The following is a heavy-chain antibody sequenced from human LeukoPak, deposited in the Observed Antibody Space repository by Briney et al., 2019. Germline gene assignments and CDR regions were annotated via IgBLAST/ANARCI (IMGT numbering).Heavy chain of an antibody. V-gene: IGHV1-69*13. J-gene: IGHJ4*02. D-gene: IGHD3-22*01. CDR2: IIPIFGTA. Sequence: SVKVSCKASGGTFSSYAISWVRLAPGQGLEWMGGIIPIFGTANYAQKFQGRVTITADESTSTAYMELSSLRSEDRAVYYCARDTRMGYYDSSGSIPDYWGQGTLVTVSS. CDR3: ARDTRMGYYDSSGSIPDY. CDR1: GGTFSSYA.